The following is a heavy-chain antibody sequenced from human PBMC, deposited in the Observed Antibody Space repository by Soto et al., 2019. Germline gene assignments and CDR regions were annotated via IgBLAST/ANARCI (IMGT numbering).Heavy chain of an antibody. CDR3: ARLAARRYYYGMDV. CDR2: INHSGST. CDR1: GGSFSGYY. V-gene: IGHV4-34*01. D-gene: IGHD6-6*01. Sequence: KASETLSLTCAVYGGSFSGYYWSWIRQPPGKGLEWIGEINHSGSTNYNPSLKSRVTISVDTSKNQFSLKLSSVTAADTAVYYCARLAARRYYYGMDVWGQGTTVTVSS. J-gene: IGHJ6*02.